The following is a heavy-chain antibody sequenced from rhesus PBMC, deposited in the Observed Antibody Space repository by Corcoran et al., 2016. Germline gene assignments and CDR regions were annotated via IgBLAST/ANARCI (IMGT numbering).Heavy chain of an antibody. V-gene: IGHV5-20*01. CDR2: IDPSVSDT. D-gene: IGHD4-23*01. CDR1: GYSFTSYW. J-gene: IGHJ2*01. CDR3: ATTLTVTTSWYFDL. Sequence: EVQLVQSGAEVKRPGESLTISCKTSGYSFTSYWISWVRQMPGKGLEGMGAIDPSVSDTRYNPSFQDQVTISADKSISTAYLQWSRLKASDTATYYCATTLTVTTSWYFDLWGPGTPITISS.